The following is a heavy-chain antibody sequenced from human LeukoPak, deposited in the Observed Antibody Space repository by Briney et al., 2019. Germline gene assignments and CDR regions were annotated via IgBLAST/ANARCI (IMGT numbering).Heavy chain of an antibody. D-gene: IGHD5-18*01. J-gene: IGHJ4*02. CDR1: GFTFSSYA. Sequence: PGGSLRLSCAASGFTFSSYAMSWVRQAPGKGLEWVSAISGSGGSTYYADSVKGRFTISRDNGRKSLYLQMHSLRTEDTALYYCAKGGYTYGGRLFDYWGQGTLVTVSS. CDR3: AKGGYTYGGRLFDY. V-gene: IGHV3-23*01. CDR2: ISGSGGST.